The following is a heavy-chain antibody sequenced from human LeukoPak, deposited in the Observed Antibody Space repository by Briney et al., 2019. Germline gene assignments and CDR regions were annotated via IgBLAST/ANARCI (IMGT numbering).Heavy chain of an antibody. CDR3: AKGADCGGDCWYFDY. D-gene: IGHD2-21*02. CDR2: ISGSGGST. J-gene: IGHJ4*02. V-gene: IGHV3-23*01. CDR1: GFTFSSYA. Sequence: SGGSLRLSCAASGFTFSSYAMSWVRQAPGKGLEWVSVISGSGGSTYYADSVKGRFTISRDNSKNTLYLQMNSLRAEDTAVYYCAKGADCGGDCWYFDYWGQGTLVTVSS.